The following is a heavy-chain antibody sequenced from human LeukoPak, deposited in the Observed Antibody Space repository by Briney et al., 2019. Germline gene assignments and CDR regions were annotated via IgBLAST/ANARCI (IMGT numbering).Heavy chain of an antibody. J-gene: IGHJ4*02. CDR2: IRYDGSNK. D-gene: IGHD6-19*01. V-gene: IGHV3-30*02. Sequence: PGGSLRLSCAASGFTFSSYGMHWVRQAPGKGLEWVAFIRYDGSNKYYADSGKGRFTISRDNSKNTLYLQMNSLRAEDTAVYYCAKDFEQWLGVAVVDYWGQGTLVTVSS. CDR1: GFTFSSYG. CDR3: AKDFEQWLGVAVVDY.